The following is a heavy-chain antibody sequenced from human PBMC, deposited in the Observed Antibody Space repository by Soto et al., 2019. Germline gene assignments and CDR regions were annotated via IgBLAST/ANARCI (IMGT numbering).Heavy chain of an antibody. CDR3: ARAPTGGTWPVYFDW. CDR2: LNWNGNYI. D-gene: IGHD2-15*01. J-gene: IGHJ4*02. Sequence: VQLVESGGGLVQPGRSLRLSCTASAFTFGDFAMHWVRQVPGKGLEWVSGLNWNGNYIGYADSVKGRFTVSRDNAKNSLDLQMNSLRPEDTALYSCARAPTGGTWPVYFDWWGRGTLVTVSS. CDR1: AFTFGDFA. V-gene: IGHV3-9*01.